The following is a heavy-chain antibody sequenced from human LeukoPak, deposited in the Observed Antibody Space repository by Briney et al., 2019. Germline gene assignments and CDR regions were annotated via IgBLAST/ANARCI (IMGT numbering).Heavy chain of an antibody. V-gene: IGHV3-21*01. J-gene: IGHJ4*02. D-gene: IGHD4-17*01. CDR3: ARDLRTYGDLGNYFDY. Sequence: GGSLRLSCAASGFTFSSYSMNWVRQAPGKGLEWVSSISSSSSYIYYADSVKGRFTISRDNAKNSLYLQMNSLRAEDTAVYYCARDLRTYGDLGNYFDYWGQGTLVTVSS. CDR2: ISSSSSYI. CDR1: GFTFSSYS.